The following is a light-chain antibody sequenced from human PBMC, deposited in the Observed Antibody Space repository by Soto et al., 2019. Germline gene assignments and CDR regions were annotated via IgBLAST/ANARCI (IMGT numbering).Light chain of an antibody. J-gene: IGKJ3*01. V-gene: IGKV1-5*01. CDR1: QSISSW. CDR2: DAS. Sequence: DIQMTQSPSTLSASVGDRVTITCRASQSISSWLAWYQQKPGKAPKLLIYDASSLESGVPSRFSGSGSGTEFALTISSLQPDDFATYYCQQYNSYLFTFGPGTNVDIQ. CDR3: QQYNSYLFT.